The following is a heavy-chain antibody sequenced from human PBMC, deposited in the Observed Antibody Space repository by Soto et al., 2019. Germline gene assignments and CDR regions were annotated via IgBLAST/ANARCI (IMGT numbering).Heavy chain of an antibody. Sequence: GESLKISCKGSAYSLTSYWIGWVRQMPGKGLERMGNIYPGDSDTRYSPSSQGQVTISADKSLSTAYLQWSSPKASDTAPYYWAMVELERRPKYYYYCMDVWGKGPTVTVSS. CDR3: AMVELERRPKYYYYCMDV. D-gene: IGHD1-1*01. J-gene: IGHJ6*03. V-gene: IGHV5-51*01. CDR2: IYPGDSDT. CDR1: AYSLTSYW.